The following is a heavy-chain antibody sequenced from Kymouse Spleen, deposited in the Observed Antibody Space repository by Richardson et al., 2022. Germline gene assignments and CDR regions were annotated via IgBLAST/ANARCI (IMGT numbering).Heavy chain of an antibody. CDR3: ARDGDYSNFYDAFDI. CDR2: IWYDGSNK. Sequence: QVQLVESGGGVVQPGRSLRLSCAASGFTFSSYGMHWVRQAPGKGLEWVAVIWYDGSNKYYADSVKGRFTISRDNSKNTLYLQMNSLRAEDTAVYYCARDGDYSNFYDAFDIWGQGTMVTVSS. CDR1: GFTFSSYG. J-gene: IGHJ3*02. D-gene: IGHD4-11,IGHD4-11*01. V-gene: IGHV3-33*01.